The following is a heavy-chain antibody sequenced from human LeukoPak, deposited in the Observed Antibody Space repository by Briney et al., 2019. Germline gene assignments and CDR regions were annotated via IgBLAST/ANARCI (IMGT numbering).Heavy chain of an antibody. Sequence: GGSLRLSCSASGFTFSSYTMLWVRKAPGKGLEYVSVIGNSGGSTYYADSVKGRFTISRDNSKNTLYLQMSSVRVEDTAVYYCVPGSSAWRDLEYWGQGTLVTVSS. J-gene: IGHJ4*02. CDR2: IGNSGGST. CDR3: VPGSSAWRDLEY. D-gene: IGHD6-19*01. CDR1: GFTFSSYT. V-gene: IGHV3-64D*06.